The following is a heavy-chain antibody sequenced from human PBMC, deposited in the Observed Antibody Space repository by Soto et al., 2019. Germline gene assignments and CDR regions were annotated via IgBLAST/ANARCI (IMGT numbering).Heavy chain of an antibody. CDR2: IHTGGAT. CDR1: GFSVGGNP. D-gene: IGHD1-1*01. V-gene: IGHV3-53*01. J-gene: IGHJ4*02. Sequence: EVKLVESGGGLMQPGGSLRLSCAASGFSVGGNPMTWVRQAPGKGLEWVAVIHTGGATFYADPVKGRFTISRDNYKNTVYLQMNSLTGGDTAMYFCARGVNDDSWGQGTLVTVSS. CDR3: ARGVNDDS.